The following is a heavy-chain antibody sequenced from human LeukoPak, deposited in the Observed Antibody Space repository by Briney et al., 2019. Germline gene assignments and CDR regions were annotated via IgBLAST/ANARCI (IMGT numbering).Heavy chain of an antibody. CDR2: IYTSGST. V-gene: IGHV4-61*02. CDR3: ARDEYYYDSSGYYFEAFDI. J-gene: IGHJ3*02. Sequence: LEWIGRIYTSGSTNYSPSLKSRVTISVDTSKNQFSLKLSSVTAADTAVYYCARDEYYYDSSGYYFEAFDIWGQGTMVTVSS. D-gene: IGHD3-22*01.